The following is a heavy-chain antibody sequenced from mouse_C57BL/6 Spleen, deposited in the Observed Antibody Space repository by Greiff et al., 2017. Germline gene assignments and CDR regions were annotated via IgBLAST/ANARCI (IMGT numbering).Heavy chain of an antibody. CDR2: INPNNGGT. Sequence: EVKLQESGPELVKPGASVKMSCKASGYTFTDYNMHWVKQSHGKSLEWIGYINPNNGGTSYNQKFKGKATLTVNKSSSTAYMELRSLTSEDSAVYYCAIGGWLLPTDYWGQGTTLTVSS. CDR3: AIGGWLLPTDY. J-gene: IGHJ2*01. V-gene: IGHV1-22*01. CDR1: GYTFTDYN. D-gene: IGHD2-3*01.